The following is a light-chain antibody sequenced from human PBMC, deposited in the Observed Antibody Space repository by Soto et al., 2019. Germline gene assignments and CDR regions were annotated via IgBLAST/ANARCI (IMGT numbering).Light chain of an antibody. Sequence: QSALTQPPSASGSPGQSVTISCTGTSSDVGGYNYVSWYQQHPGKAPKLMIYEVSKRPSGVPDRFSGSKSGNAASLTVSGLQAEEEADYYCSSYAGSNNLVFGGGTQLNVL. CDR3: SSYAGSNNLV. CDR1: SSDVGGYNY. V-gene: IGLV2-8*01. CDR2: EVS. J-gene: IGLJ2*01.